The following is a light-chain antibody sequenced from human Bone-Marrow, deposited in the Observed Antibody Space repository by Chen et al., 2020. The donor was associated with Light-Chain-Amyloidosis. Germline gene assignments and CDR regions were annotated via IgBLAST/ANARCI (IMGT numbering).Light chain of an antibody. CDR1: SGDVGTYNY. Sequence: QSALTQPASVSGSPGQSITISCTGTSGDVGTYNYVSWYQQHPGKAPKVMIYAVSNRPSGVANRFSGSKSGNTASLTISGLQAEDEAYYYCSSFTSSSSYVFGPGTKVTVL. CDR3: SSFTSSSSYV. CDR2: AVS. V-gene: IGLV2-14*01. J-gene: IGLJ1*01.